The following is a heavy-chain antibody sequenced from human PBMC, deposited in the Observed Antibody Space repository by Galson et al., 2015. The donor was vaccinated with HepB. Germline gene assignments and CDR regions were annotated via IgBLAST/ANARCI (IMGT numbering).Heavy chain of an antibody. Sequence: SLRLSCAASGFTFSSYAMSWVRQAPGKGLEWVSAISGSGGSTYYADSVKGRFTISRDNSKNTLYLQMNSLRAEDTAVYYCAKGLDYGDYSVALNNAFDIWGQGTMVTVSS. CDR3: AKGLDYGDYSVALNNAFDI. D-gene: IGHD4-17*01. CDR1: GFTFSSYA. V-gene: IGHV3-23*01. J-gene: IGHJ3*02. CDR2: ISGSGGST.